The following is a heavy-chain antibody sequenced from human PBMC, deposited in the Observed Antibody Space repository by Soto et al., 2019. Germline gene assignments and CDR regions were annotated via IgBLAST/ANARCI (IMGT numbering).Heavy chain of an antibody. V-gene: IGHV4-4*07. CDR2: ITVNGNT. D-gene: IGHD1-7*01. J-gene: IGHJ1*01. Sequence: QVQQLESGPGLVKPWDTLSLTCTVSGAYISDFSWSWIRPPARKGLEWIGRITVNGNTQYNPSFRSRVTMSMDTSGNQFSLNLQSATAADTALYYCARESGENWTYEAHWGQGTLVTVSS. CDR1: GAYISDFS. CDR3: ARESGENWTYEAH.